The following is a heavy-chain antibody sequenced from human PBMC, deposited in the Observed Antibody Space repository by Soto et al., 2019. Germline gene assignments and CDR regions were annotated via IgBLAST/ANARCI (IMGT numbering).Heavy chain of an antibody. CDR2: ISSSSSTI. D-gene: IGHD6-13*01. V-gene: IGHV3-48*01. CDR3: AREVGSSSSSSTSPFSIAAAGPNWFDP. J-gene: IGHJ5*02. Sequence: GGSLRLSCAASGFTFSSYSMNWVRQAPGKGLEWVSYISSSSSTIYYADSVKGRFTISRDNAKNSLYLQMNSLRAEDTAVYYCAREVGSSSSSSTSPFSIAAAGPNWFDPWGQGTLVTVS. CDR1: GFTFSSYS.